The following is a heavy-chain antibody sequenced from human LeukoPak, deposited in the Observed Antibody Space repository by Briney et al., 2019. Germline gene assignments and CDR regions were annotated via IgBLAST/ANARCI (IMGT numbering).Heavy chain of an antibody. CDR3: ARNRDGYNSFDY. D-gene: IGHD5-24*01. CDR1: GGSISSGSYY. Sequence: SQTLSLTCTVSGGSISSGSYYWSWIRQPAGKGLEWIGRIYSSGRTNYNPSLKSRVTISIDTSKNHFSLKLSSVTAADTAVYYCARNRDGYNSFDYWGQGTLVTVSS. V-gene: IGHV4-61*02. CDR2: IYSSGRT. J-gene: IGHJ4*02.